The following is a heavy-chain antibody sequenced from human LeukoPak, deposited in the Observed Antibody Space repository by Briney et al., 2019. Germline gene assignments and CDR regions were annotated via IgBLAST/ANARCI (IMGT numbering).Heavy chain of an antibody. J-gene: IGHJ4*02. V-gene: IGHV1-46*01. CDR2: INPSGGST. D-gene: IGHD6-13*01. CDR1: GYTFTSYY. CDR3: ARDLLAAAGTLVSDY. Sequence: GASVKVSCKASGYTFTSYYTHWVRQAPGQGLEWMGIINPSGGSTSYAQKFQGRVTMTRDTSTSTVYMELSSLRSEDTAVYYCARDLLAAAGTLVSDYWGQGTLVTVSS.